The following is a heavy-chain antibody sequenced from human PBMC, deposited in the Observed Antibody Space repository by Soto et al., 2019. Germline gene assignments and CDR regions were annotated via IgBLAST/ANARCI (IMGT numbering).Heavy chain of an antibody. D-gene: IGHD5-12*01. CDR1: GFTFSSYW. CDR3: AREGDIVATTNNDY. J-gene: IGHJ4*02. CDR2: IKQDGSEK. Sequence: GSLRLSCAASGFTFSSYWMSWVRQAPGKGLEWVANIKQDGSEKYYVDSVKGRFTISRDNAKNSLYLQMNSLRAEDTAVYYCAREGDIVATTNNDYWGQGTLVTVSS. V-gene: IGHV3-7*01.